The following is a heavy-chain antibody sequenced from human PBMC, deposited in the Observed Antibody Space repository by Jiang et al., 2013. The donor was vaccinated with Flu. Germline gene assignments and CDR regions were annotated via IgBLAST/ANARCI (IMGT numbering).Heavy chain of an antibody. CDR1: GGSISSSRYY. D-gene: IGHD6-19*01. V-gene: IGHV4-39*01. CDR3: ASHGGAVTENFDN. Sequence: PGLVKPSETLSLTCTVSGGSISSSRYYWGWIRQPPGKGLEWIGSMYYNGNTYYNPSLKSRVTISADTSKNQFSLKLTSVTAADTAVYYCASHGGAVTENFDNWGQGILVTVSS. CDR2: MYYNGNT. J-gene: IGHJ4*02.